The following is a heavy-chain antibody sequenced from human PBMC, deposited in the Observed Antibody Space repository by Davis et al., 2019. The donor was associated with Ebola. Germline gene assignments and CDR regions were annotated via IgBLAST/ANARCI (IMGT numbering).Heavy chain of an antibody. V-gene: IGHV1-69*13. CDR1: GGTFSSYA. CDR3: ARDEVAYCSSTSCYADYYYYGMDV. CDR2: IIPIFGTA. J-gene: IGHJ6*02. Sequence: SVKVSCKASGGTFSSYAISWVRQAPGQGLEWMGGIIPIFGTANYAQKFQGRVTITADESTSTAYMELSSLRSEDTAVYYCARDEVAYCSSTSCYADYYYYGMDVWGQGTTVTVSS. D-gene: IGHD2-2*01.